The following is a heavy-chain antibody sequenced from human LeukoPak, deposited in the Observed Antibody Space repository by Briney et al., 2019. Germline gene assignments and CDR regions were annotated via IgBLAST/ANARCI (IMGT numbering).Heavy chain of an antibody. CDR1: GGSISSSSYY. CDR2: IYYSGST. D-gene: IGHD6-6*01. V-gene: IGHV4-39*01. CDR3: ARAAARRPSNDAFDI. J-gene: IGHJ3*02. Sequence: KPSETLSLTCTVSGGSISSSSYYWGWIRQPPGKGLEWIGSIYYSGSTYYNPSLKSRVTISVDTSKNQFSLKLSSVTAADTAVYYCARAAARRPSNDAFDIWGQGTMVTVSS.